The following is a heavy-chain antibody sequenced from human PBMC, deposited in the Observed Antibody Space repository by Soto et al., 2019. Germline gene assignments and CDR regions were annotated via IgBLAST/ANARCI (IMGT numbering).Heavy chain of an antibody. CDR1: GFTFSSYA. V-gene: IGHV3-30-3*01. J-gene: IGHJ4*02. Sequence: QVQLVESGGGVVQPGRSLRLSCAASGFTFSSYAMHWVRQAPGKGLEWVAVISYDGSNKYYADSVKGRFTISRDNSKNTLYLQMNSLRAEDTAVYYCAREYYYDSSGYYPEPFDYWGQGTLVTVSS. CDR2: ISYDGSNK. D-gene: IGHD3-22*01. CDR3: AREYYYDSSGYYPEPFDY.